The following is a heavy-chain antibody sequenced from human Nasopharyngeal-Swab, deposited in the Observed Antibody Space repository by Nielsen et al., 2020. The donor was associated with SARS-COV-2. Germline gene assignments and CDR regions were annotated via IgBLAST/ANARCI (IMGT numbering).Heavy chain of an antibody. CDR2: IDPSDSYT. V-gene: IGHV5-10-1*01. CDR3: ATSYYYGSGSYYTFSYYYGMDV. Sequence: VRQAPGKGLEWMGRIDPSDSYTNYSPSFQGHVTISADKSISTAYLQWSSLKASDTAMYYCATSYYYGSGSYYTFSYYYGMDVWGQGTTVTV. D-gene: IGHD3-10*01. J-gene: IGHJ6*02.